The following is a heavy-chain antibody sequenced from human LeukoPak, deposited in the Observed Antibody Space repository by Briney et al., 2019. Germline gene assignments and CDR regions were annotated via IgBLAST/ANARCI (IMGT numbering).Heavy chain of an antibody. V-gene: IGHV3-64*01. Sequence: GGSLRLSCAASGFTFSSYEMNWVRQASGKGLEFVSAISKNGRNTYYANSVRGRFTISRDISKNTLYLQMGSLRPEDMAVYYCARVDSGSACASWGQGILVTVSS. CDR1: GFTFSSYE. D-gene: IGHD6-19*01. J-gene: IGHJ1*01. CDR2: ISKNGRNT. CDR3: ARVDSGSACAS.